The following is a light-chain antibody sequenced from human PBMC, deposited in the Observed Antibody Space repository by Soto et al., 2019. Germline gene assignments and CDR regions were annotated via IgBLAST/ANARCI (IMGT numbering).Light chain of an antibody. CDR2: GNS. J-gene: IGLJ3*02. Sequence: QSVLTQPPSVSGAPGQRVTISCTGSSSNIGAGYDVHWYQQLPGTAPKLLIYGNSNRPSGISTRFSGSKSGNTASLTISGLQAEDEAIYYCSSYKFSTTLRVFGGGTKVTVL. CDR1: SSNIGAGYD. V-gene: IGLV1-40*01. CDR3: SSYKFSTTLRV.